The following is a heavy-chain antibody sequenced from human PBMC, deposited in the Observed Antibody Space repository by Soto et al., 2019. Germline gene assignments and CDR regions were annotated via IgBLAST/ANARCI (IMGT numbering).Heavy chain of an antibody. CDR1: GYTFTSYG. V-gene: IGHV1-18*01. CDR2: ISAYNGNT. D-gene: IGHD2-21*02. CDR3: ARHIVVVTATPDAFDI. J-gene: IGHJ3*02. Sequence: QVQLVQSGAEVKKPGASVKVSCKASGYTFTSYGISWVRQAPGQGLEWMGWISAYNGNTNYAQKLQGRVTMTTDTXTXXAYMELRSLRSDDTAVYYCARHIVVVTATPDAFDIWGQGTMVTVSS.